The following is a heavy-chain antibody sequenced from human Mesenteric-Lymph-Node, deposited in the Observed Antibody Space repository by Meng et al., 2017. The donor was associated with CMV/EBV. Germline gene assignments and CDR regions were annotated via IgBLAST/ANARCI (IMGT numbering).Heavy chain of an antibody. CDR2: INSAGSTT. D-gene: IGHD1-26*01. CDR3: VSQYGGSPGAVFHD. V-gene: IGHV3-74*01. CDR1: GFIFSSYW. J-gene: IGHJ1*01. Sequence: GESLKISCAASGFIFSSYWMHWVRQVPGKGLMWVSRINSAGSTTGYADSVKGRFTISRDNTKNTLYLQMNSLRADDTAMYYCVSQYGGSPGAVFHDWGQGTLVTVSS.